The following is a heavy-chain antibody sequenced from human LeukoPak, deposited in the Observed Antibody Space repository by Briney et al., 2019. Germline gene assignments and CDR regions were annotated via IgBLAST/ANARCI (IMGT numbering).Heavy chain of an antibody. J-gene: IGHJ4*02. CDR1: GGSISSSHW. CDR2: IYHSGST. Sequence: PSETLSLTCAVSGGSISSSHWWSWVRQPPGKGLEWIGEIYHSGSTNYNPSLKSRVTISVDKSKNQFSLKLSSVTAADTAVYYCARGEWFGELSPNAPPYYFDYWGQGTLVTVSS. D-gene: IGHD3-10*01. CDR3: ARGEWFGELSPNAPPYYFDY. V-gene: IGHV4-4*02.